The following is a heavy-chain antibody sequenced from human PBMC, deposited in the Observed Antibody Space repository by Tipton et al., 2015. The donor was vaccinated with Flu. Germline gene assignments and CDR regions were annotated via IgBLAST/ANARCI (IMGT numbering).Heavy chain of an antibody. J-gene: IGHJ5*02. CDR3: ARRYWSGGSCVTGRFEP. Sequence: TLSLTCAVSGYSISSGYYWGWIRQPPGKGREWIGSIYHSGSTYYNPSLKRRATISVATSKKQFSLKLSSVTAADTAVYYCARRYWSGGSCVTGRFEPWGQGTLVTVSS. CDR1: GYSISSGYY. V-gene: IGHV4-38-2*01. CDR2: IYHSGST. D-gene: IGHD2-15*01.